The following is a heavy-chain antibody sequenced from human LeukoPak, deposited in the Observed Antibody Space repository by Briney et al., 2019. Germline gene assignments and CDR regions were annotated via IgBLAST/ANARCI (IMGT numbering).Heavy chain of an antibody. D-gene: IGHD4-23*01. CDR2: ISYDGGIK. CDR3: AKGGEQKTLRWAMDS. J-gene: IGHJ4*02. CDR1: GFTFSNYY. V-gene: IGHV3-30*18. Sequence: GRSLRLSCAASGFTFSNYYMHWVRQTPGKGLEWVALISYDGGIKYYGDSVRGRFTPSRDNSQNTVFLEMNNLRPEDTAVYYCAKGGEQKTLRWAMDSWGQGTLVTVSS.